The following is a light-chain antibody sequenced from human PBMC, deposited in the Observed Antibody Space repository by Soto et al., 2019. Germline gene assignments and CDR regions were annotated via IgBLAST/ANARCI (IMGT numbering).Light chain of an antibody. CDR1: SGHSSYA. V-gene: IGLV4-69*01. Sequence: QLVLTQSPSASASLGASVKLTCTLNSGHSSYAIAWHQQQPKKGPRYLMKLYSDGTHRKGDGIPDRFSGSSSGAERYLTISSLQSEDEADYYCQTWGTGIVVFGGGTKVTVL. J-gene: IGLJ2*01. CDR3: QTWGTGIVV. CDR2: LYSDGTH.